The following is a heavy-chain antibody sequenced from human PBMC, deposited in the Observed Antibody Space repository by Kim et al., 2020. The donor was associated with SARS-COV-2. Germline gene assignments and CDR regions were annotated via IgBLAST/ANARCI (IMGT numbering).Heavy chain of an antibody. CDR3: ARPPSGWEPHAEQAFDI. V-gene: IGHV1-69*13. CDR2: IIPIFGTA. D-gene: IGHD1-26*01. CDR1: GGTFSSYA. Sequence: SVKVSCKASGGTFSSYAISWVRQAPGQGLEWMGGIIPIFGTANYAQKFQGRVTITADESTSTAYMELSSLRSEDTAVYYCARPPSGWEPHAEQAFDIWGQGTMVTVSS. J-gene: IGHJ3*02.